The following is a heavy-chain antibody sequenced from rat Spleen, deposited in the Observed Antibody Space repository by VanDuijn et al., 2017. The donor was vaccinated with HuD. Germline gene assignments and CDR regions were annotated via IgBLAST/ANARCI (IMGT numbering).Heavy chain of an antibody. D-gene: IGHD1-12*02. V-gene: IGHV3-1*01. CDR2: ISYSGST. Sequence: EVQLQESGPGLVKPSQSLSVICSVTGHSISSSYRWNWIRKFPGSKMEWIGHISYSGSTSYNPSLKSRISITRDTSKNQFFLQVNSVTTEDTATYYCARSEGTHYYLPCADWGQGTLVTVSS. J-gene: IGHJ3*01. CDR3: ARSEGTHYYLPCAD. CDR1: GHSISSSY.